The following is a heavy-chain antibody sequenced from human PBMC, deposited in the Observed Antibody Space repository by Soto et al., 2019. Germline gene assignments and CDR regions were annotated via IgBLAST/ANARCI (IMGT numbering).Heavy chain of an antibody. J-gene: IGHJ5*02. Sequence: ASVKVSCKVSGYTLTELSIHWVRQAPGKGLEWMGGFDPEDGETIYAQKFQGRVTMTEDTSTDTAYMELSSLRSEDTAVYYCATAPSSGWSRWFDPWGQGTLVTVSS. D-gene: IGHD6-19*01. CDR3: ATAPSSGWSRWFDP. V-gene: IGHV1-24*01. CDR1: GYTLTELS. CDR2: FDPEDGET.